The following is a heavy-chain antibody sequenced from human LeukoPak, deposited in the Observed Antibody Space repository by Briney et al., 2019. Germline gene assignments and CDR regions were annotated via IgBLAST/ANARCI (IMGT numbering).Heavy chain of an antibody. CDR1: GYSFTIYW. Sequence: GESLEISSQGSGYSFTIYWICLVRQMHGKCLEWMGIIYPGDSNTRYSPSLQGQVTISADKSISTAYLQWSSLKASDTAMYYCARHSGGQYGMDVWGQGTTVTVSS. V-gene: IGHV5-51*01. J-gene: IGHJ6*02. CDR2: IYPGDSNT. D-gene: IGHD3-16*01. CDR3: ARHSGGQYGMDV.